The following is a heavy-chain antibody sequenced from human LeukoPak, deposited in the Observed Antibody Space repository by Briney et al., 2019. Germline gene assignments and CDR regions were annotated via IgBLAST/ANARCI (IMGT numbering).Heavy chain of an antibody. CDR3: ARGARKGDDYGGFFDY. V-gene: IGHV3-30*04. J-gene: IGHJ4*02. Sequence: GGSLRLSCAVSGFTFRTYAMHWVRQAPGKGLEWVAVISYDVNKKQYADSVKGRFTISRDNSKNTLYLQMNSLRAEDTAVYYCARGARKGDDYGGFFDYWGQGTLVTVSS. CDR2: ISYDVNKK. CDR1: GFTFRTYA. D-gene: IGHD4-23*01.